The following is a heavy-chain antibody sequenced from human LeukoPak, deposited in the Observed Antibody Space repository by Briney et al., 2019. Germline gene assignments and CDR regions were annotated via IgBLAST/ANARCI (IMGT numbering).Heavy chain of an antibody. Sequence: ALVKVSCKASGYPFTSYGITWVRQAPGQGLEWMAWISTYNGDTNYAQNLQGRVTVTTDTSATTAYMELRSLRFDDTAVYYCARDSIAAVRVSYFDYWGQGTLVTVSS. CDR3: ARDSIAAVRVSYFDY. CDR2: ISTYNGDT. D-gene: IGHD6-13*01. V-gene: IGHV1-18*01. J-gene: IGHJ4*02. CDR1: GYPFTSYG.